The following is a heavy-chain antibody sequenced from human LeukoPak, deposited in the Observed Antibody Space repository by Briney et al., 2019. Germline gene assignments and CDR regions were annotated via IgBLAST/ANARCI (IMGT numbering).Heavy chain of an antibody. Sequence: PGGSLRLSCAASGFSFSSYAMHWVRQAPGKGLEWVAVISYDGSNKYYADSVKGRFTISRDSSKNTLFLRMYILRAEDTAVYYCARHRSLNVYDISGYYYPDAFDVWGQGTMVTASS. CDR1: GFSFSSYA. CDR2: ISYDGSNK. V-gene: IGHV3-30-3*01. CDR3: ARHRSLNVYDISGYYYPDAFDV. J-gene: IGHJ3*01. D-gene: IGHD3-22*01.